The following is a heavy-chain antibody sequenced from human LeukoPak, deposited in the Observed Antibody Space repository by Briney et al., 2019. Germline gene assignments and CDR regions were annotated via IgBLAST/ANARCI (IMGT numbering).Heavy chain of an antibody. CDR2: IYSDNT. V-gene: IGHV3-53*01. CDR3: ARKGGYSYGDRSYYFDY. CDR1: GFTVSSNS. D-gene: IGHD5-18*01. J-gene: IGHJ4*02. Sequence: PGGSLRLSCTVSGFTVSSNSMSWVRQAPGKGLEWVSFIYSDNTHYSDSVKGRFTISRDNSKNTLYLQMNSLRAEDTAVYYCARKGGYSYGDRSYYFDYWGQGTLVTVSS.